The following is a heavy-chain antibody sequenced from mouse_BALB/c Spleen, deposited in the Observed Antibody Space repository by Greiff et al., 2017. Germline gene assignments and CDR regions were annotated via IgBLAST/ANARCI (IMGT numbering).Heavy chain of an antibody. CDR3: TTYGNYYAMDY. CDR1: GYTFTSYY. Sequence: QVQLQQSGAELVKPGASVKLSCKASGYTFTSYYMYWVKQRPGQGLEWIGEINPSNGGTNFNEKFKSKATLTVDKSSSTAYMQLSSLTSEDSAVYYFTTYGNYYAMDYWGQGTSVTVSA. D-gene: IGHD2-10*02. V-gene: IGHV1S81*02. J-gene: IGHJ4*01. CDR2: INPSNGGT.